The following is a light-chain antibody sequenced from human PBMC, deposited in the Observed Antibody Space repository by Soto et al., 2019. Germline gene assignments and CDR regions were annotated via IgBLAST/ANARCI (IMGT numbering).Light chain of an antibody. V-gene: IGKV3-11*01. CDR2: DAS. CDR3: QQRSNWPVT. Sequence: EIVLTQSPATLSWSPGERATLSCRASQSVNTFFAWYQQKPGQAPRLLIYDASTRATGIPARFSGSGSGTECTLTISSLEPEDFAVYYCQQRSNWPVTFGQGTRVEI. J-gene: IGKJ1*01. CDR1: QSVNTF.